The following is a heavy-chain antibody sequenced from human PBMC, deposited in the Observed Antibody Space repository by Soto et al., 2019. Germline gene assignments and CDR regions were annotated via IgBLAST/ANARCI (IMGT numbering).Heavy chain of an antibody. D-gene: IGHD4-17*01. V-gene: IGHV1-69*13. CDR3: ARGDFTVTNFGY. Sequence: SVKVSCKASGGTFSSYAISWVRQAPGQGLEWMGGIIPIFGTANYAQKFQGRVTITADESTSTAYMELSSLRSEDTAVYYCARGDFTVTNFGYWGQGTLVTVSS. J-gene: IGHJ4*02. CDR1: GGTFSSYA. CDR2: IIPIFGTA.